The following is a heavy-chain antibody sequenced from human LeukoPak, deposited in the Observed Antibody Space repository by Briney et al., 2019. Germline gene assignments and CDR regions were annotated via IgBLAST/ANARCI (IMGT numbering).Heavy chain of an antibody. CDR3: ARRGRVEYSSSSYAFDI. D-gene: IGHD6-6*01. V-gene: IGHV4-39*01. CDR2: IYYSGST. CDR1: GGSISSSSYY. Sequence: ASETLSLTCTVSGGSISSSSYYWGWIRQPPGKGLEWIGSIYYSGSTYYNPSLKSRVTISVDTSKNQFSLKLSSVTAADTAVYYCARRGRVEYSSSSYAFDIWGQGTMVTVSS. J-gene: IGHJ3*02.